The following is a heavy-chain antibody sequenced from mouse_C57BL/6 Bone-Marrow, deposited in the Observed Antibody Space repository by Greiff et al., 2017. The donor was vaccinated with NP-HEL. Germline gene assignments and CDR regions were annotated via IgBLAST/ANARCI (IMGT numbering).Heavy chain of an antibody. Sequence: ESGPGLVKPSQSLSLTCSVTGYSITSGYYWNWIRQFPGNKLEWMGYISYDGSNNYNPSLKNRISITRDTSKNQFFLKLNSVTTEDTATYYCARDALDYDVGDYYAMDYWGQGTSVTVSS. D-gene: IGHD2-4*01. J-gene: IGHJ4*01. CDR2: ISYDGSN. CDR3: ARDALDYDVGDYYAMDY. V-gene: IGHV3-6*01. CDR1: GYSITSGYY.